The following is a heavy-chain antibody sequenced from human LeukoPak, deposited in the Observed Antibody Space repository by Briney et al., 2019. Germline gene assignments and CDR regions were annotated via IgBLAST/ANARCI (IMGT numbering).Heavy chain of an antibody. D-gene: IGHD3-9*01. V-gene: IGHV4-59*01. CDR2: IYYSGSS. J-gene: IGHJ4*02. Sequence: SETLSLTCTVSGGSISSYYWSWIRQPPGKGLEWIGYIYYSGSSDSNPSLKSRVTISVDTSKNQFSLKLRSVTAADTAVYYCARRPRNDILTGTPFDYWGQGILVTVSS. CDR3: ARRPRNDILTGTPFDY. CDR1: GGSISSYY.